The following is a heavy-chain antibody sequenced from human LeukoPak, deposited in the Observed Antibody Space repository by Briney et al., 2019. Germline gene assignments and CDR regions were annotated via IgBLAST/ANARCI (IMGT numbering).Heavy chain of an antibody. J-gene: IGHJ4*02. CDR2: IYYSGST. V-gene: IGHV4-59*01. CDR1: GGSISSYY. CDR3: ARGVTTVEY. D-gene: IGHD4-23*01. Sequence: SETLSLTCTVSGGSISSYYWSWIRQPPGKGLEWIGYIYYSGSTNYNPSLKSRVTISIDTSKNQFSLNLNSVTAADTAVYYCARGVTTVEYWGQGTLVTVSS.